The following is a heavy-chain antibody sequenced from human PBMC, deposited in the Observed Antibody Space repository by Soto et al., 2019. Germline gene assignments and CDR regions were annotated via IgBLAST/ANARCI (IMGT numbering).Heavy chain of an antibody. V-gene: IGHV3-48*03. Sequence: GGSLRLSCAASGFTFSNFEMHWVRQAPGKGLEWVSYINTAGSTKYYAESVKGRFTISRDNARNSLFLQMNSLRAEDTAVYYCARAECSTPNCLTAYYSYGLDVWGQGTTVTVSS. CDR3: ARAECSTPNCLTAYYSYGLDV. D-gene: IGHD2-2*01. J-gene: IGHJ6*02. CDR2: INTAGSTK. CDR1: GFTFSNFE.